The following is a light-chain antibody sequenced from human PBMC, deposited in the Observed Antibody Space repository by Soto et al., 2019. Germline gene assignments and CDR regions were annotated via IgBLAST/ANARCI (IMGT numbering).Light chain of an antibody. V-gene: IGLV7-46*01. J-gene: IGLJ2*01. Sequence: QTVVTQEPSLTVSPGGTVTLTCGSSTGAVTSGHYPYWFQQKPGQAPRTLIYDTSNKQSWTPARFSGSLLGGKAALTLSGAQPEDEADYYCFLSSSGARVFGGGTQLTVL. CDR1: TGAVTSGHY. CDR2: DTS. CDR3: FLSSSGARV.